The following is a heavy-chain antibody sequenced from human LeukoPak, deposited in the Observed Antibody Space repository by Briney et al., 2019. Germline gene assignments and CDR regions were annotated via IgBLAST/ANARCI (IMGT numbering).Heavy chain of an antibody. V-gene: IGHV4-61*02. CDR3: ARVSLPGIAVESIDY. D-gene: IGHD6-19*01. CDR1: GGSISSGSYY. J-gene: IGHJ4*02. CDR2: IYTSGST. Sequence: SETLSLTCTVSGGSISSGSYYWRWIRQPAGKGLEWIGRIYTSGSTNYNPSLKSRVTISVDTSKNQFSLKLSSVTAADTAVYYCARVSLPGIAVESIDYWGQGTLVTVSS.